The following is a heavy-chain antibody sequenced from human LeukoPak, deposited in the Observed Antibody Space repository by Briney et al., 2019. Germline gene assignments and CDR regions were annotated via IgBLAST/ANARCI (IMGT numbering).Heavy chain of an antibody. V-gene: IGHV4-39*01. CDR1: GGSISSSSY. Sequence: PSETLSLTCTVSGGSISSSSYWGWIRQPPGKGLEGIATIYYSGSSYYNPSLKSRVTISVDTSKNQFSLKLSSVTAADTAVYYCARLAQGSGTYGFDYWGQGTLVTVSA. CDR3: ARLAQGSGTYGFDY. CDR2: IYYSGSS. J-gene: IGHJ4*02. D-gene: IGHD3-10*01.